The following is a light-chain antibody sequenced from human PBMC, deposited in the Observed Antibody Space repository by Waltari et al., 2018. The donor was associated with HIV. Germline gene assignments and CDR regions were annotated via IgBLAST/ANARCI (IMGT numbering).Light chain of an antibody. CDR3: QSYDGTNWV. CDR2: ADY. Sequence: FVLTQPHSVSESLGKTVITPCTRRSGSIGSAYLQCYQQRPGSPPTPVIYADYQRTSGVPDRFSGSVDSSSNSASLTISELRSDDEADYYCQSYDGTNWVFGGGTKLTVL. V-gene: IGLV6-57*01. J-gene: IGLJ3*02. CDR1: SGSIGSAY.